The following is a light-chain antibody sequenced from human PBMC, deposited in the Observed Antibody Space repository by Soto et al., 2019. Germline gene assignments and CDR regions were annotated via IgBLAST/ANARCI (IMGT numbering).Light chain of an antibody. V-gene: IGKV1-39*01. CDR3: QQSHTTPWT. CDR1: QTITTY. Sequence: DIQMTQSPSSLSASVGDRVTITCRASQTITTYLNWYQQKPGKAPQLLIYGASTLESGVPSRFTGSGSGTDFTLTIRSLQPEDFATYHCQQSHTTPWTFGQGTRVEIK. J-gene: IGKJ1*01. CDR2: GAS.